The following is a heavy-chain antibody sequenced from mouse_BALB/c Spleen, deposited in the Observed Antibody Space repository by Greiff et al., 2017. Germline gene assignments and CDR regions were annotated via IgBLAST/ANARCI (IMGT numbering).Heavy chain of an antibody. D-gene: IGHD2-10*01. V-gene: IGHV5-6-5*01. CDR1: GFTFSSYA. Sequence: EVKLVESGGGLVKPGGSLKLSCAASGFTFSSYAMSWVRQTPEKRLEWVASISSGGSTYYPDSVKGRFTISRDNARNILYLQMSSLRSEDTAMYYCARAYYGNYLYAMDYWGQGTSVTVSS. J-gene: IGHJ4*01. CDR2: ISSGGST. CDR3: ARAYYGNYLYAMDY.